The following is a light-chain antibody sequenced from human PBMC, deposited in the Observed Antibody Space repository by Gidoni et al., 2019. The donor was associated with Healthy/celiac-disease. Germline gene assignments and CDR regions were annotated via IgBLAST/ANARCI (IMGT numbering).Light chain of an antibody. CDR2: GNS. J-gene: IGLJ3*02. CDR3: QSYDSSLSAWV. CDR1: SSNIGAGYD. Sequence: QSVLTQPPSVSGAPWQRVTISCTGSSSNIGAGYDVHWYQQLPGTAPKLLIYGNSNRPSGVPDRFSGSKYGTSASLAITGLQAEDEADYYCQSYDSSLSAWVFGGGTKLTVL. V-gene: IGLV1-40*01.